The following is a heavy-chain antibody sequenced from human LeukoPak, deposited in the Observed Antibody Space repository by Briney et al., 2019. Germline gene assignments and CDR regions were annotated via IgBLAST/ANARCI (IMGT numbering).Heavy chain of an antibody. Sequence: SETLSLTCTVSNGSITSGGYYWSWLRQHPGKGLEWIGHIYHTGSTYYNSSLKSRLTMSVDASKNEFSLRLNSVTVADTAVYYCARGGVVTTTPRFDPWGQGTLVTVSS. CDR1: NGSITSGGYY. V-gene: IGHV4-31*03. CDR3: ARGGVVTTTPRFDP. J-gene: IGHJ5*02. D-gene: IGHD4-11*01. CDR2: IYHTGST.